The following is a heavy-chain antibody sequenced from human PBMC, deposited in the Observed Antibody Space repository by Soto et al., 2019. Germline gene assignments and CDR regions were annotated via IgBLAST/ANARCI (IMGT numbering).Heavy chain of an antibody. Sequence: QVQLVESGGGVVQPGNSLRLSCAVSGFSVNNYVVHWVRQVPGKGLEWVAVLWYDGTADYYADSVKGRFTITRDMSKNTMYLQMDSLRVEDTAIYYCARVPRFDTWYFDYWGQGTLAVVSS. CDR1: GFSVNNYV. V-gene: IGHV3-33*01. D-gene: IGHD2-2*02. CDR2: LWYDGTAD. J-gene: IGHJ4*02. CDR3: ARVPRFDTWYFDY.